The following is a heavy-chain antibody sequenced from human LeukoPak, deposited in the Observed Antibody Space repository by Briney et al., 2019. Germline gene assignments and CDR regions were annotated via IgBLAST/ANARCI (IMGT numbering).Heavy chain of an antibody. CDR1: GFPFTSHA. D-gene: IGHD3-10*01. V-gene: IGHV3-23*01. Sequence: GGSLRLSCAASGFPFTSHAMSWVRQAPGKGLEWVSSIGGNGGNIYYADSVKGRFTISRDNSENTLYLQMNSLRVEDTAVYYCAKYRGFGDSYDSWGQGTLVTVSS. J-gene: IGHJ4*02. CDR2: IGGNGGNI. CDR3: AKYRGFGDSYDS.